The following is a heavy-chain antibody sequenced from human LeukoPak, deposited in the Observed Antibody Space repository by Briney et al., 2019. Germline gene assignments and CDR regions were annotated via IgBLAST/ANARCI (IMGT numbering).Heavy chain of an antibody. CDR1: GGSFSGYY. D-gene: IGHD3-16*01. J-gene: IGHJ5*02. CDR2: INHSGST. CDR3: ATLRPDFGNNWFDP. V-gene: IGHV4-34*01. Sequence: SETLSLTCAVYGGSFSGYYWSWIRQPPGKGLEWIGEINHSGSTNYNPSLKSRVTISVDTSKNQFSLKLSSVTAADTAVYYCATLRPDFGNNWFDPWGQGTLVTVSS.